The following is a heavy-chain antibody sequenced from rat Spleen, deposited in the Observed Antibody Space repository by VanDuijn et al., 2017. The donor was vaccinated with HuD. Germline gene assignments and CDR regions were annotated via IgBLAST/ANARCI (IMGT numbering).Heavy chain of an antibody. CDR3: VRQGYLRDWYFDF. J-gene: IGHJ1*01. CDR2: ISTGGGNT. V-gene: IGHV5-25*01. CDR1: GFAFSDHY. D-gene: IGHD2-5*01. Sequence: EVQLVESDGGLVQPGRSLKLSCAASGFAFSDHYVAWVRQGPTKGLEWVATISTGGGNTYYRDSVKGRFTISRDNAKSTLYLQMDSLRSEDMATYYCVRQGYLRDWYFDFWGPGTMVTVSS.